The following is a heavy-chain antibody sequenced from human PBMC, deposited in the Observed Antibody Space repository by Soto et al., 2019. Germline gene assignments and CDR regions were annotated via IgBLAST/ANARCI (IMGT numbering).Heavy chain of an antibody. J-gene: IGHJ6*02. D-gene: IGHD2-2*01. CDR3: AVKVVPADIYYYYYGMDV. Sequence: SETLSLTCTVSGGSISSSSYYWGWIRQPPGKGLEWIGSIYYSGSTYYNPSLKSRVTISVDTSKNQFSLKLSSVTAADTAVYYCAVKVVPADIYYYYYGMDVWGQGTTVTVSS. V-gene: IGHV4-39*01. CDR2: IYYSGST. CDR1: GGSISSSSYY.